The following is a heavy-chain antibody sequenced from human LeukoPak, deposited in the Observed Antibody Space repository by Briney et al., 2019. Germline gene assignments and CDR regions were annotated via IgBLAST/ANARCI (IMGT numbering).Heavy chain of an antibody. D-gene: IGHD3-9*01. V-gene: IGHV4-4*07. J-gene: IGHJ3*02. CDR2: IHASGTT. Sequence: SETLSLTCTVSGASINTYFWSWFRQPTGKGLEWIGRIHASGTTNYNPSLKSRVSMSIDVSKNQFYLRLNSVTAADTAVYYCARGYYDILTGPDAFDIWGQGTMVTVSS. CDR3: ARGYYDILTGPDAFDI. CDR1: GASINTYF.